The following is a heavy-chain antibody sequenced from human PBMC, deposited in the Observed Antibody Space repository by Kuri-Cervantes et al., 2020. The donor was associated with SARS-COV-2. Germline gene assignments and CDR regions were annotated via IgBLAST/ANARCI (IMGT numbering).Heavy chain of an antibody. CDR3: AKDVVNGGQWLVGGFDY. V-gene: IGHV3-20*04. D-gene: IGHD6-19*01. CDR1: GFTFDDYG. CDR2: INWNGGST. J-gene: IGHJ4*02. Sequence: LSLTCAASGFTFDDYGMSWVRQAPGKGLEWVSGINWNGGSTGYADSVKGRFTISRDNSKNTLYLQMGSLRAEDMAVYYCAKDVVNGGQWLVGGFDYWGQGTLVTVSS.